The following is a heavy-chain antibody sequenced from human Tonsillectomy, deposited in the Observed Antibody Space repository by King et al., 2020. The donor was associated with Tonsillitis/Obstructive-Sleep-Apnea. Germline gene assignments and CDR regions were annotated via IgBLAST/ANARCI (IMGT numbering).Heavy chain of an antibody. V-gene: IGHV3-15*01. CDR3: TTDLRGKVKKYSGNYYIDY. J-gene: IGHJ4*02. D-gene: IGHD1-26*01. CDR2: XXXKXXXXXX. Sequence: VQLVESGGGLVKPGGSLRLSCTASGFTFSYAWMNWVRXAXGKXXXWXXXXXXKXXXXXXXXAAXVKXRFIISXXDSXNXLYLXXXXXETGDTAVYYCTTDLRGKVKKYSGNYYIDYWGQGTQVTVSS. CDR1: GFTFSYAW.